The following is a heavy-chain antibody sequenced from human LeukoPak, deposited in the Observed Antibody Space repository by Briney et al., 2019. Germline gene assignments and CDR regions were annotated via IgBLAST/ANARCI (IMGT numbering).Heavy chain of an antibody. V-gene: IGHV4-31*03. J-gene: IGHJ2*01. Sequence: PSETLSLTCTVSGGSISSGGCYWSWIRQHPGKGLEWIGYIYYSGSTYYNPSLQSRVTISMDTSKNQFSLNLSSVTAADTAVYYCARRAPSAGYFDLWGRGTLVTVSS. CDR3: ARRAPSAGYFDL. CDR2: IYYSGST. CDR1: GGSISSGGCY.